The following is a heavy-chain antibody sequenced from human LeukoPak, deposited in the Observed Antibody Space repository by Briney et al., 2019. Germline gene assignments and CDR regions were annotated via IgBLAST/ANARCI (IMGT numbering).Heavy chain of an antibody. Sequence: PSETLSLTCAVSGGSISSSNWWSWVRQPPGKGLEWIGEIYHSGSTNYNPSLKSRVTMSVDTSKNQFSLKLSSVTAADTAVYYCARDRSGYDQEYYFDYWGQGTLVTVSS. J-gene: IGHJ4*02. CDR1: GGSISSSNW. D-gene: IGHD5-12*01. CDR2: IYHSGST. CDR3: ARDRSGYDQEYYFDY. V-gene: IGHV4-4*02.